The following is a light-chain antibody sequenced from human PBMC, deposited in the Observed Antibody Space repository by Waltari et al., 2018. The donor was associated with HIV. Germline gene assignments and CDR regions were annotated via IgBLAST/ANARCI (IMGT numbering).Light chain of an antibody. Sequence: QSALTQPASVSGSPGQSITISCTGTSSDVGGYNYVPWYQQHPGKAPKLMISDVSNRPSGVSHRVSGSKSGNTASLTISGLQAEDEADYYCSSYTSSSTYYVFGTGTKVTVL. CDR1: SSDVGGYNY. CDR2: DVS. J-gene: IGLJ1*01. V-gene: IGLV2-14*03. CDR3: SSYTSSSTYYV.